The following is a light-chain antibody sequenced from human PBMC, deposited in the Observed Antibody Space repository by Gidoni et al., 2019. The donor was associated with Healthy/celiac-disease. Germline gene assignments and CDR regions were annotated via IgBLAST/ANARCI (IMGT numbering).Light chain of an antibody. V-gene: IGKV1-5*03. CDR2: KAS. CDR3: QQYNSYPYS. CDR1: QSISSW. Sequence: DIHMTQSPSTLSASVGDRVTITCRDSQSISSWLSWYQQKPGKAPKLLIYKASSLESGVPSRFSGSGSGTEFTLTISSLQPDDFATYYCQQYNSYPYSFGQGTKLEIK. J-gene: IGKJ2*03.